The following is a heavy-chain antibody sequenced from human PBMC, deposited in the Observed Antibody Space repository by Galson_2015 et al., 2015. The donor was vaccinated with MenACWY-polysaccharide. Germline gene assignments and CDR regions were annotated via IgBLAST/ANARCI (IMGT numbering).Heavy chain of an antibody. D-gene: IGHD1-26*01. J-gene: IGHJ4*02. V-gene: IGHV1-2*02. CDR3: ARASRHLGCDY. CDR1: GYTFTGYY. CDR2: INPNTGHT. Sequence: SVKVSCKASGYTFTGYYMNWVRQAPGQGLEWMGWINPNTGHTNYAQKFTGGVTMTRDTSISTAYMELSSLKSDDTAVYYCARASRHLGCDYWGQATLITVSS.